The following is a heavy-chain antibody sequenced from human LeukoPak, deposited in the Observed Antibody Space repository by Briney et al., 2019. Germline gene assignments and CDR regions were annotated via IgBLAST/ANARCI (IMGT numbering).Heavy chain of an antibody. CDR1: GFTFSSYA. CDR2: ISYDGSNK. V-gene: IGHV3-30-3*01. J-gene: IGHJ4*02. D-gene: IGHD3-3*01. Sequence: GGSLRLSCAASGFTFSSYAMHWVRQAPGKGLEWVAVISYDGSNKYYADSVKGRFTISRDNSENTLYLQMNSLRAEDTAVYYCARGNYDFWSGYSFDYWGQGTLVTVSS. CDR3: ARGNYDFWSGYSFDY.